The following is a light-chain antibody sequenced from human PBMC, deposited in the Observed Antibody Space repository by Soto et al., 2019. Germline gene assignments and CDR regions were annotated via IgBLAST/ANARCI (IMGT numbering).Light chain of an antibody. CDR2: DAS. V-gene: IGKV1-5*01. CDR3: QEYRTYA. J-gene: IGKJ2*01. CDR1: QNISDW. Sequence: DIQMTQSPSTLSAYVGDRVTITCWASQNISDWLAWYQQKPGKAPELLIFDASTLATGVPSRFSGSGSGTDFTLTVSSLQTDDSATYFCQEYRTYAFGPGTKVDIK.